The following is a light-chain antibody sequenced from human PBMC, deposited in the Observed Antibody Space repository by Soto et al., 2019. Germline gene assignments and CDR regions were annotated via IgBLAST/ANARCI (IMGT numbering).Light chain of an antibody. CDR2: GAS. J-gene: IGKJ1*01. CDR1: ENVRTF. CDR3: QQYGSSPWT. V-gene: IGKV3-20*01. Sequence: VLTQSPATLSLSPGERATLSCRASENVRTFVDWYQQKPGQAPRLLIYGASNRATDIPARFSGSGSGTDFTLTISRLEPEDFAVYYCQQYGSSPWTFGQGTKVEIK.